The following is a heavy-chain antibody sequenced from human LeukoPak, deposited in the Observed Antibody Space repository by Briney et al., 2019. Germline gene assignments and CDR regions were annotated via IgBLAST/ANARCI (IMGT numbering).Heavy chain of an antibody. D-gene: IGHD3-10*01. CDR1: GGSFNGYC. CDR3: ARGLRRGSGKKAYYYYGMDV. CDR2: INHSGST. J-gene: IGHJ6*04. Sequence: SETLSLTCAVYGGSFNGYCWSWIRQPPGKGLEWIGEINHSGSTNYNPSLKSRVTISVDTSKNQFSLKLSSVTAADAAVYYCARGLRRGSGKKAYYYYGMDVWGKGTTVTVSS. V-gene: IGHV4-34*01.